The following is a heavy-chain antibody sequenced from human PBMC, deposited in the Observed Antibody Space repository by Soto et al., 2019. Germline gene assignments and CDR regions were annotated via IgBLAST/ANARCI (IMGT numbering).Heavy chain of an antibody. D-gene: IGHD2-2*01. J-gene: IGHJ6*02. V-gene: IGHV3-33*01. CDR3: ARAPRYCSSTSCYEGHQNMDV. CDR2: IWYDGSNK. Sequence: QVQLVESGGGVVQPGRSLRLSCAASGFTFSSYGMHWVRQAPGKGLEWVAVIWYDGSNKYYADSVKGRFTISRDNSKNTLYLQMNSLRAEDTAVYYCARAPRYCSSTSCYEGHQNMDVWGQGTTVTVSS. CDR1: GFTFSSYG.